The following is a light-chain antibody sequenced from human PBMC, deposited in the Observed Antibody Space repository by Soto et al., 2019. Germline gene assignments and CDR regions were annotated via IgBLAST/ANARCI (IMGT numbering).Light chain of an antibody. Sequence: DIQMTQSPSSLSASLGDRVTITCRASQGIGVYLAWFQQKPGKVPKLLIYAASALQSGVPSRFSGSGSGTDFTLTISRLQPEDIATYYCQKYNSAPLTFGGGTKVDIK. CDR2: AAS. J-gene: IGKJ4*01. V-gene: IGKV1-27*01. CDR1: QGIGVY. CDR3: QKYNSAPLT.